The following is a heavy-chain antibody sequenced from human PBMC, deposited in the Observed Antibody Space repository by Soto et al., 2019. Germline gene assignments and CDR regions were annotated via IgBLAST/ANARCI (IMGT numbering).Heavy chain of an antibody. CDR3: ARDVLPLYYDSSGRGNWFDP. CDR2: ISAYNGNT. Sequence: ASVKVSCKASGYTLISYPLHWVRQAPGQGLEWMGWISAYNGNTNYAQKLQGRVTMTTDTSTSTAYMELRSLRSDDTAVYYCARDVLPLYYDSSGRGNWFDPWGQGTLVTVSS. V-gene: IGHV1-18*01. D-gene: IGHD3-22*01. J-gene: IGHJ5*02. CDR1: GYTLISYP.